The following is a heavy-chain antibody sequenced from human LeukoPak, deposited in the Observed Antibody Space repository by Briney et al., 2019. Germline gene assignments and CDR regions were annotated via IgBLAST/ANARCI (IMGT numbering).Heavy chain of an antibody. CDR1: GYTFSSYG. J-gene: IGHJ4*02. CDR2: INAYNGNT. Sequence: ASVKVSCKASGYTFSSYGFSWVRQAPGQGLEWMGWINAYNGNTNYAQNLQGRVTMTTDTSTSTADMELRSLRSDDTAVYYCARRQGTTLNFDYWGQGTLVTVSS. CDR3: ARRQGTTLNFDY. D-gene: IGHD1-1*01. V-gene: IGHV1-18*01.